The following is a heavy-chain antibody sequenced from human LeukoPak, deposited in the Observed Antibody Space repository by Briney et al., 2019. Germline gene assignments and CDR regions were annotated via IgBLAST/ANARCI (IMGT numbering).Heavy chain of an antibody. V-gene: IGHV3-74*01. Sequence: GGSLRLSCAASGFTFSSYWMHWVRQAPGKGLVWVSRINSDGSSTSYADSVKGRFTISRDNAKNTLYLQMNSLRAGDTAVYYCARDVSSGRTAYDAFDIWGQGTMVTVSS. D-gene: IGHD3-22*01. CDR1: GFTFSSYW. CDR2: INSDGSST. CDR3: ARDVSSGRTAYDAFDI. J-gene: IGHJ3*02.